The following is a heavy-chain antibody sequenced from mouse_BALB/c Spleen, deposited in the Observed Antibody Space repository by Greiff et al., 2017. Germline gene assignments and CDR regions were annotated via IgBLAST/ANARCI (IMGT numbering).Heavy chain of an antibody. V-gene: IGHV3-8*02. D-gene: IGHD1-1*01. Sequence: EVKLMESGPSLVKPSQTLSLTCSVTGDSITSGYWNWIRKFPGNKLEYMGYISYSGSTYYNPSLKSRISITRDTSKNQYYLQLNSVTTEDTATYYCARDYGSRRAMDYWGQGTSVTVSS. CDR3: ARDYGSRRAMDY. J-gene: IGHJ4*01. CDR2: ISYSGST. CDR1: GDSITSGY.